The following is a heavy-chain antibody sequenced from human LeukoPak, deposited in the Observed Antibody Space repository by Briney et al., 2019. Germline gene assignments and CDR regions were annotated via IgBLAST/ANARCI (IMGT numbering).Heavy chain of an antibody. CDR1: GYTFTSYG. CDR2: ISAYNGNT. V-gene: IGHV1-18*01. Sequence: ASVKVSCKASGYTFTSYGYSWVRQAPGQGLEWMGWISAYNGNTNYAQKLRGRVTMTTVTSTSTVYMELRSLTSDDTAVYYCARAKTLEPTPSNAFDIWGQGTMVTVSS. J-gene: IGHJ3*02. D-gene: IGHD1-1*01. CDR3: ARAKTLEPTPSNAFDI.